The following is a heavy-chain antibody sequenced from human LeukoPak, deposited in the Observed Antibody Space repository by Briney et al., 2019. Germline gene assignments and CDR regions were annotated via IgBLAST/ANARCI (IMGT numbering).Heavy chain of an antibody. CDR2: INHSGST. V-gene: IGHV4-34*01. D-gene: IGHD3-22*01. CDR3: AREEGDDSSGYYYFDY. CDR1: GGSFSGYY. Sequence: PSETLSLTCAVYGGSFSGYYWSWIRQPPGKGLEWIGEINHSGSTNYNPSLKSRVTISVDTSKNQFSLKLSSVTAADTAVYYCAREEGDDSSGYYYFDYWGQGTLVTVSS. J-gene: IGHJ4*02.